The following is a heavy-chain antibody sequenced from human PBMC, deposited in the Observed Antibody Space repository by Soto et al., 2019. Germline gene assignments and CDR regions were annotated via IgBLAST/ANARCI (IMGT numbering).Heavy chain of an antibody. D-gene: IGHD3-22*01. CDR3: ATDRRPPYTTKVVGKSWLDS. V-gene: IGHV1-18*04. CDR1: GYTFSNYG. CDR2: ISTYTGDT. J-gene: IGHJ5*01. Sequence: QVPLVQSGVEVKKPGASVKVSCETSGYTFSNYGISWVRQAPGLGLEWMGWISTYTGDTKYAQKFQGRVTMTTDKSASTAYMELTSLRSDDTAVYYCATDRRPPYTTKVVGKSWLDSWGQGSLVTVSS.